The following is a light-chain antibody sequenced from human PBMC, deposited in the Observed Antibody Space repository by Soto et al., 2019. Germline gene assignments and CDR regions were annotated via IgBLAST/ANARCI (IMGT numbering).Light chain of an antibody. CDR1: SSDVGGYNY. Sequence: QSVLTQPASVSVSPGQSITISCTGTSSDVGGYNYVSWYQQHPGKAPKLMIYEVSNRPSGVSNRFSGSKSGNTASLTISGLQAEDEADYYCSSYTSSPSYVFGTGTKVTVL. J-gene: IGLJ1*01. V-gene: IGLV2-14*01. CDR3: SSYTSSPSYV. CDR2: EVS.